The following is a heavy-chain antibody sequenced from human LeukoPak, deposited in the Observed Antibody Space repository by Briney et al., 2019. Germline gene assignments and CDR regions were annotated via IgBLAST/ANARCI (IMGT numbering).Heavy chain of an antibody. CDR1: GYSFTYYW. J-gene: IGHJ4*02. D-gene: IGHD5-24*01. CDR2: IYPADSDT. CDR3: ARPDGRALYYFDY. Sequence: GESLKISCKGSGYSFTYYWIGWVRQMPGKGLEWMGIIYPADSDTRYSPSFQGQVTISADKSTSTAYLQWSSLKASDTAMYYCARPDGRALYYFDYWGQGTLDTVSS. V-gene: IGHV5-51*01.